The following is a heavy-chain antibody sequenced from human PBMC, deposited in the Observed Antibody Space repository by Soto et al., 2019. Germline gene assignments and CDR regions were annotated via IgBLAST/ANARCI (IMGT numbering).Heavy chain of an antibody. Sequence: PGGSLRLSCATSRFTFINYGMHWVRQAPGKGLEWVAHISYDGNNKYYADSVKGRFTISRDNSRNSVFLQMNSLRADDTAVYYCARDANLGFSSSWFMDYWGQGTRVTVSS. D-gene: IGHD6-13*01. V-gene: IGHV3-30*03. CDR3: ARDANLGFSSSWFMDY. CDR1: RFTFINYG. J-gene: IGHJ4*02. CDR2: ISYDGNNK.